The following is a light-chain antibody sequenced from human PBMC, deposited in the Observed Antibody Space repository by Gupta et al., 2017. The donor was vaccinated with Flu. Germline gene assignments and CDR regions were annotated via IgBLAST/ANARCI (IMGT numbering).Light chain of an antibody. V-gene: IGLV3-1*01. CDR3: QAWDSGTVV. CDR2: QDT. CDR1: KWGEKY. Sequence: SYDLTQPASVSVSPGQTASITCSGDKWGEKYACWYQRKPGQSPVLVIYQDTKRPSGIPDLFSGSNSGNTATLTIGGTQARDEDDYYCQAWDSGTVVFGGGTKLTVL. J-gene: IGLJ2*01.